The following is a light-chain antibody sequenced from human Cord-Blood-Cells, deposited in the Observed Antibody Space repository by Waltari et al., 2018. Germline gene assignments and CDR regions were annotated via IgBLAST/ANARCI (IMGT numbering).Light chain of an antibody. J-gene: IGLJ3*02. Sequence: QSALTQPASVSGSPAQSLTISCTGNNRAVGSTNLVSWYQQHPDKAHKLMIYEGRKRPSGVSNRFSGSKSGNTASLTISGLQAEDEADYYCCSYAGSSTVFGGGTKLTVL. CDR3: CSYAGSSTV. CDR2: EGR. V-gene: IGLV2-23*01. CDR1: NRAVGSTNL.